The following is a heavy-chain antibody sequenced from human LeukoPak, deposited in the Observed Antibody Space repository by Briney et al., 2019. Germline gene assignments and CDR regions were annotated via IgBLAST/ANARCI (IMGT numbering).Heavy chain of an antibody. CDR3: ARDDYGGNSLYGMDV. Sequence: SETLSLTCTVSGGSVSSGSYYWSWIRQPPGEGLEWIGYIYYSGSTNYNPSLKSRVTISVDTSKNQFSLKLSSVTAADTAVYYCARDDYGGNSLYGMDVWGQGTTVTVSS. CDR2: IYYSGST. CDR1: GGSVSSGSYY. J-gene: IGHJ6*02. V-gene: IGHV4-61*01. D-gene: IGHD4-23*01.